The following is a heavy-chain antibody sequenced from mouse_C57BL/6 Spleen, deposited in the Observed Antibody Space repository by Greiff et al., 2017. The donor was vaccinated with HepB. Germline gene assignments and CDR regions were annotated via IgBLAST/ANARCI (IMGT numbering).Heavy chain of an antibody. J-gene: IGHJ3*01. CDR3: ARRDSSGPFAY. CDR2: ISNGGGST. D-gene: IGHD3-2*02. Sequence: EVKLMESGGGLVQPGGSLKLSCAASGFTFSDYYMYWVRQTPEKRLEWVAYISNGGGSTYYPDTVKGRFTISRDNAKNTLYLQMSRLKSEDTAMYYCARRDSSGPFAYWGQGTLVTVSA. CDR1: GFTFSDYY. V-gene: IGHV5-12*01.